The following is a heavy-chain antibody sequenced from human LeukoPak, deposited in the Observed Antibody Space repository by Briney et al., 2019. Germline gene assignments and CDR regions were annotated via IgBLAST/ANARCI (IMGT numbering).Heavy chain of an antibody. CDR2: ISSSSSTI. D-gene: IGHD5-18*01. J-gene: IGHJ6*02. V-gene: IGHV3-48*01. CDR1: GFPFSSYS. CDR3: ARDLGGGGYTSMVRGYYYGMDV. Sequence: GGSLRLSCAASGFPFSSYSMNWVRQAPGKGLEWVSYISSSSSTIYYADSVKGRFTISRDNAKNSLYLQMNSLRAEDTAVYYCARDLGGGGYTSMVRGYYYGMDVWGQGTTVTVSS.